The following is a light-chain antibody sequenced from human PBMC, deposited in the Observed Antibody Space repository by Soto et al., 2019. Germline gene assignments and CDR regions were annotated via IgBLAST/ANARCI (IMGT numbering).Light chain of an antibody. Sequence: EIVLTQSPVTLSLSPGERATLSCRASQSVSSSLAWYQQKPGQAPRLLIYDASNRATGIPARFSGSGSETYFNPTVSLLSPEDFAVYYRQQPSNRPLSFGGGTKVEIK. CDR2: DAS. CDR3: QQPSNRPLS. V-gene: IGKV3-11*01. J-gene: IGKJ4*01. CDR1: QSVSSS.